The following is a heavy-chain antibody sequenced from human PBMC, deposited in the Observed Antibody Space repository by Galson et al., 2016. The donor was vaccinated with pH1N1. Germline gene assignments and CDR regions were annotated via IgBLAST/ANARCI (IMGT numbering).Heavy chain of an antibody. CDR1: EYGFTAYW. CDR2: IDPSDSYT. CDR3: ARDRYSGYDPDAFDI. Sequence: QSGAEVKKPGESLSISCQGFEYGFTAYWITWVRQMPGKGLEWMGRIDPSDSYTNYSPSFQGHVTISADKSVSTVYLQWGSLKASDTAIYYCARDRYSGYDPDAFDIWGQGTMVTVSS. J-gene: IGHJ3*02. V-gene: IGHV5-10-1*01. D-gene: IGHD5-12*01.